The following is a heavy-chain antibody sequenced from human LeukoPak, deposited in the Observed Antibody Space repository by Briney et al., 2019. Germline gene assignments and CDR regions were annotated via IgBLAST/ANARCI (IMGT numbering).Heavy chain of an antibody. V-gene: IGHV3-15*01. CDR1: GFTFSNAW. CDR2: IKSKIDGGTT. CDR3: TTTYYYDNH. Sequence: GGSLRLSCAASGFTFSNAWMSWVRQAPGEGLEWVGRIKSKIDGGTTDYAAPVRGRFTVSRDDAKNTLFLQMNSPKTEDTAVYYCTTTYYYDNHWGQGTLVTVSS. J-gene: IGHJ4*02. D-gene: IGHD3-22*01.